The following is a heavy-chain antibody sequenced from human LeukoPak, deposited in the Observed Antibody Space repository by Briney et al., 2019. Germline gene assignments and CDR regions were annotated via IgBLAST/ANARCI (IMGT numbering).Heavy chain of an antibody. V-gene: IGHV1-8*01. Sequence: ASVKVSCKASGYTFTSYDINWVRQATGQGLEWMGWVNPNSGNTGYAQKFQGRVTMTRNTATSRVYMDRSSLTSDDTAVYYCARRSDDYDSSAYYHWGLGTLVTVSS. CDR2: VNPNSGNT. D-gene: IGHD3-22*01. CDR3: ARRSDDYDSSAYYH. CDR1: GYTFTSYD. J-gene: IGHJ4*02.